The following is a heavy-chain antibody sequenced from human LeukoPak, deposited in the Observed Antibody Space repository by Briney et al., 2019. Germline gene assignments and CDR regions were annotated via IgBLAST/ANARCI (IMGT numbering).Heavy chain of an antibody. Sequence: SETLSLTCTVSGGSISSYYWSWIRQPPGKGLEWIGYIYHSGSTNYNPSLKSRVTISVDTSKNQFSLKLSSVTAADTAVYYCARSDAYYYDSSGYYYSYWGQGTLVTVSS. CDR2: IYHSGST. V-gene: IGHV4-59*01. J-gene: IGHJ4*02. CDR3: ARSDAYYYDSSGYYYSY. D-gene: IGHD3-22*01. CDR1: GGSISSYY.